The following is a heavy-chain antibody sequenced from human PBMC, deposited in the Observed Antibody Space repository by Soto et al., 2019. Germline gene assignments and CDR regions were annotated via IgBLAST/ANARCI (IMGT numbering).Heavy chain of an antibody. CDR1: GYTFTSYY. J-gene: IGHJ3*02. Sequence: ASVKVSCKASGYTFTSYYMHWVRQAPGQGLEWMGIINPSGGSTSYAQKFQGRVTMTRDTSTSTVYMELSSLRSEDTAVYYCARVWDGYNYGDGDAFDIWGQGTMVTVSS. CDR3: ARVWDGYNYGDGDAFDI. CDR2: INPSGGST. V-gene: IGHV1-46*01. D-gene: IGHD5-12*01.